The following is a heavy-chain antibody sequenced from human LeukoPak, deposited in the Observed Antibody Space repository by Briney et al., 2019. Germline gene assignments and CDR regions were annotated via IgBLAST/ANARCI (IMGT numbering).Heavy chain of an antibody. J-gene: IGHJ4*02. CDR1: GFTFSSYA. Sequence: GGSLRLSCAASGFTFSSYAMSWVRQAPGKGLEWVSAISGSGGSTYYADSVKGRFTISRDNAKNSLFLQMNGLRAEDTAVYYCARRGGSSSRRSPIDYWGQGTLVTVSS. V-gene: IGHV3-23*01. CDR2: ISGSGGST. CDR3: ARRGGSSSRRSPIDY. D-gene: IGHD6-6*01.